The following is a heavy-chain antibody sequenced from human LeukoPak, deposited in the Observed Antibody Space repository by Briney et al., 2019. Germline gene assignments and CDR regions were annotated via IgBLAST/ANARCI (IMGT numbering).Heavy chain of an antibody. CDR1: GDSVSSNSAA. CDR2: TYYRSKWYN. J-gene: IGHJ4*02. V-gene: IGHV6-1*01. CDR3: ARAGAYYYDSSGYPNYFDY. D-gene: IGHD3-22*01. Sequence: SQTLPLTCAISGDSVSSNSAAWNWIRQSPSRGLEWLGRTYYRSKWYNDYAVSVKSRITINPDTSKNQFSLQLNSVTPEDTAVYYCARAGAYYYDSSGYPNYFDYWGQGTLVTVSS.